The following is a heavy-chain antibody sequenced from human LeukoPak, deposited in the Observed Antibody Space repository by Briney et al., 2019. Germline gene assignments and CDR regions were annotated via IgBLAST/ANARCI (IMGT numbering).Heavy chain of an antibody. CDR3: ARGPGGGIKQLWLRY. V-gene: IGHV4-34*01. D-gene: IGHD5-18*01. CDR2: INHSGST. CDR1: GGSFSGYY. J-gene: IGHJ4*02. Sequence: SETLSLTCAVYGGSFSGYYWSWIRQPPGKGLEWIGEINHSGSTNYNPSLKSRVTISVDTSKNQFSLKLSSVTAADTAVYYCARGPGGGIKQLWLRYWGQGTLVTVSS.